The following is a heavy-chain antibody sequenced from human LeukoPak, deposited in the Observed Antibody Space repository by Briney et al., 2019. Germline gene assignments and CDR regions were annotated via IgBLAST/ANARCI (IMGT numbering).Heavy chain of an antibody. D-gene: IGHD1-26*01. CDR2: ISYDGSKE. CDR1: GFSFSSYG. V-gene: IGHV3-30*18. J-gene: IGHJ4*02. Sequence: GKSLRLSCTASGFSFSSYGMYWVRQAPGKGLEWVAIISYDGSKEFYADTVKGRFTISRDNSKNTLYLQMNSLRAEDTAVYYCAKMGTGATYFDYWGQGTLVTVSS. CDR3: AKMGTGATYFDY.